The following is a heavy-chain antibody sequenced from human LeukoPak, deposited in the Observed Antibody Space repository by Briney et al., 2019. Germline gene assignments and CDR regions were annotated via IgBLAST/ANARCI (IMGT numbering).Heavy chain of an antibody. V-gene: IGHV4-39*01. J-gene: IGHJ4*02. CDR3: ARRREMATMMIFDY. CDR1: GGSISSSSYY. Sequence: PSETLSLTCTVSGGSISSSSYYWGWIRQPPGKGLEWIGSIYYSGSTYYNPSLKSRVTISVDTSKNQFSLKLSCVTAADTAVYYCARRREMATMMIFDYWGQGTLVTVSS. D-gene: IGHD5-24*01. CDR2: IYYSGST.